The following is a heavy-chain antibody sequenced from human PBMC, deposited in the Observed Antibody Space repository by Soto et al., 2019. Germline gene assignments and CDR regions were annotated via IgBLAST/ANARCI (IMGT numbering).Heavy chain of an antibody. CDR1: GYSFTSYW. Sequence: LGESLKISCKGSGYSFTSYWIGWVRQMPGKGLEWMGIIYPGDSDTRYSPSFQGQVTISADKSISTAYLQWSSLKASDTAMYYCARLGGIVVVTAAPYYFDYWGQGTLVTVSS. V-gene: IGHV5-51*01. D-gene: IGHD2-21*02. J-gene: IGHJ4*02. CDR2: IYPGDSDT. CDR3: ARLGGIVVVTAAPYYFDY.